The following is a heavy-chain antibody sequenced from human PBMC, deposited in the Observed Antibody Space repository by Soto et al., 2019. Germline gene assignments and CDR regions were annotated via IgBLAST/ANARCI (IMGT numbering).Heavy chain of an antibody. CDR3: ARDRHNNFFDP. J-gene: IGHJ5*02. Sequence: PLETLSLTCTVSGASMTIGGYYLTWIPQSPGKGLEWIGYIYYSGSTYYNQSLESRVAISLDTSRSQFSLTLHSLTAADTAIYYCARDRHNNFFDPWGQGTLVTVS. V-gene: IGHV4-31*03. CDR1: GASMTIGGYY. CDR2: IYYSGST. D-gene: IGHD6-6*01.